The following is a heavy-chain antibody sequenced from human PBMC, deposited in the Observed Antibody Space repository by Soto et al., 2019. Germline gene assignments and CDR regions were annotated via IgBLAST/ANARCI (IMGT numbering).Heavy chain of an antibody. V-gene: IGHV3-9*01. Sequence: PGGSLRLSCAASGFTFDDYAMHWVRQAPGKGLEWVSGISWNSGSIGYADSVKGRFTISRDNAKNSLYLQMNSLRAEDTALYYCAKEQSSVVPYIDSWGQGNLLTVSS. J-gene: IGHJ4*02. D-gene: IGHD2-15*01. CDR3: AKEQSSVVPYIDS. CDR2: ISWNSGSI. CDR1: GFTFDDYA.